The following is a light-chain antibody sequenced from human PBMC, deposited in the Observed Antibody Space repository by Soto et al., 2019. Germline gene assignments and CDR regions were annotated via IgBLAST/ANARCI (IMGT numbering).Light chain of an antibody. CDR3: QQRSDWPWT. J-gene: IGKJ1*01. CDR1: QSVRSN. CDR2: DAS. Sequence: THSQATLSVSASERSTISCGASQSVRSNLAWYQQKPGQPPRLLIYDASTRATGIPSRFSGSGSGTEFTLTISSLKSEDLAVYYCQQRSDWPWTFGQGTKVDI. V-gene: IGKV3-15*01.